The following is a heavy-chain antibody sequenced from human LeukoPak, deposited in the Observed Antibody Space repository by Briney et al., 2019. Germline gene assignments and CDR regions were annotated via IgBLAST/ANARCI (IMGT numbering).Heavy chain of an antibody. D-gene: IGHD6-19*01. CDR2: INSDGIST. CDR1: GFTFSSYW. CDR3: ARGGGWYRSYYYGMDV. Sequence: PGGSLRLSCAASGFTFSSYWMHWVRQAPGKGLVWVSRINSDGISTSYADSVKGRFTISRDNAKNTLYLQMNSLRAEDTAVYYCARGGGWYRSYYYGMDVWGQGTTVTVSS. J-gene: IGHJ6*02. V-gene: IGHV3-74*01.